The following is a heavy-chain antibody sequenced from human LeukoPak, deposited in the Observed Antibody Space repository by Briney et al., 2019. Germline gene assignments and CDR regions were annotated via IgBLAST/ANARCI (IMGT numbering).Heavy chain of an antibody. CDR3: ARLRWGSWYYYYYYMDV. CDR1: GGSFSGYY. Sequence: SETLSLTCAVYGGSFSGYYWSWIRQPPGKGLEWIGEINHSGSTNYNPSLKSRVTISVDTSKNQFSLKLSSVTAADTAVYYCARLRWGSWYYYYYYMDVWGKGTTVTISS. D-gene: IGHD6-13*01. J-gene: IGHJ6*03. V-gene: IGHV4-34*01. CDR2: INHSGST.